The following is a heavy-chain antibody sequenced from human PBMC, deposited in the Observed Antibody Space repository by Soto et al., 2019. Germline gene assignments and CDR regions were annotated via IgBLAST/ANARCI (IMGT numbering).Heavy chain of an antibody. J-gene: IGHJ3*02. V-gene: IGHV1-18*01. CDR3: ARDIFGHVDAFDI. D-gene: IGHD3-3*02. CDR2: TSGYSGNS. CDR1: GYIFSSFY. Sequence: ASVKVSCKASGYIFSSFYINWVRQAPGQGLEWMGWTSGYSGNSKYAQKFQGRVTMTTVTSTNTGYMEMRSLTSDDTAVYYCARDIFGHVDAFDIWGQGTMVTVSS.